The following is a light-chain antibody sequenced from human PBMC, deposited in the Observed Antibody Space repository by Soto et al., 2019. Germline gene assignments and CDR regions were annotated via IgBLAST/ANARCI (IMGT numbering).Light chain of an antibody. V-gene: IGKV3-20*01. Sequence: EIVLTQSPATLSLSPGERATLSCRASQSVSSSYLAWYQQKPGQPPRLLVYGASSRATGIPDRFSGSGSGSDFTLAISSLEPEDFAVYYCQHYGGAPLTFGQGTRLEIK. CDR1: QSVSSSY. J-gene: IGKJ5*01. CDR3: QHYGGAPLT. CDR2: GAS.